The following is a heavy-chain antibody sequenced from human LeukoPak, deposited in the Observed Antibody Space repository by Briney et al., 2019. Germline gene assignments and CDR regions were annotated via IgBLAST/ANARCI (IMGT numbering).Heavy chain of an antibody. D-gene: IGHD6-19*01. Sequence: GGSLRLSCAASGFTFSSYAMHWVRQAPGKGLEWVAVISYDGSNKYYADSVKGRFTISRDNSKNTLYLQMNSLRAEDRAVYYCARDRLRIAVAGTSGGLDPWGQGTLVTVSS. J-gene: IGHJ5*02. CDR2: ISYDGSNK. CDR3: ARDRLRIAVAGTSGGLDP. CDR1: GFTFSSYA. V-gene: IGHV3-30*04.